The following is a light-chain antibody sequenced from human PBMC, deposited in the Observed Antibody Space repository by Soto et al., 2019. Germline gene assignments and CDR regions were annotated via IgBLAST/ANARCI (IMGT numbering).Light chain of an antibody. Sequence: QSALTQPASVSGSPGQSITISCTGTSSDVGGYNYVSWYQQHPGKAPKLMIYDVSNRPSGGSNRFSGSKSGNTASLTISGLQAEDVADYYCSSYTSSSTPVVFGGGTKLTVL. CDR2: DVS. CDR1: SSDVGGYNY. J-gene: IGLJ2*01. CDR3: SSYTSSSTPVV. V-gene: IGLV2-14*01.